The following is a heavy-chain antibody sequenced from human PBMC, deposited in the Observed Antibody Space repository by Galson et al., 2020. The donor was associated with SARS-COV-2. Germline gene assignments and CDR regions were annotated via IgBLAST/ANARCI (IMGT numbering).Heavy chain of an antibody. CDR3: AKDNLFESPFDL. CDR2: ISWNSGSI. Sequence: GGSLRLSCAASGFTFDDYAMHWVRQAPGKGLEWVSGISWNSGSIGYADSVKGRFTISRDNAKNSLYLQMNSLRAEDTALYYCAKDNLFESPFDLWGRGTLVTVSS. D-gene: IGHD3-9*01. V-gene: IGHV3-9*01. J-gene: IGHJ2*01. CDR1: GFTFDDYA.